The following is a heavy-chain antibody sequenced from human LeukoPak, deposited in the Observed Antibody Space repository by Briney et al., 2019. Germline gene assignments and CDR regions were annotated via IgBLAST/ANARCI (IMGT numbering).Heavy chain of an antibody. CDR3: ARESYCSSTSCYIGYYYYYMDV. CDR1: GGSISSYY. D-gene: IGHD2-2*02. J-gene: IGHJ6*03. V-gene: IGHV4-59*12. CDR2: IYYSGST. Sequence: SETLSLTCTVSGGSISSYYWSWIRQPPGKGLEWIGYIYYSGSTNYNPSLKSRVTISVDTSKNQFSLKLSSVTAADTAVYYCARESYCSSTSCYIGYYYYYMDVWGKGTTVTVSS.